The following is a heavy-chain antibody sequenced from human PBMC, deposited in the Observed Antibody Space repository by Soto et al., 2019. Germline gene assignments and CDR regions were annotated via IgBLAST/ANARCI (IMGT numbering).Heavy chain of an antibody. J-gene: IGHJ6*02. CDR1: GGTFSSNA. V-gene: IGHV1-69*06. CDR2: LIPMFGTA. CDR3: ARAPLWLRSPTSAYYGLDV. D-gene: IGHD2-21*01. Sequence: QVQLVQSGAEVKKPGSSVKVSCKASGGTFSSNAISWVRQAPGPGLEWMGGLIPMFGTANYAQRFQGRVTITADTSTGTAYMELNSMTSEDTALYYWARAPLWLRSPTSAYYGLDVWGQGTTVTVSS.